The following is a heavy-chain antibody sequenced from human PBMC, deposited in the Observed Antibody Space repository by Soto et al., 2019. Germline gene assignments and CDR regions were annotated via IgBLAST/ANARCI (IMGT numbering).Heavy chain of an antibody. V-gene: IGHV3-23*01. D-gene: IGHD2-2*01. CDR2: ISGSGDST. Sequence: GGSLRLSCAASGFTFSSYGMTFSSYAMSWVRQAPGKGLEWVSTISGSGDSTYYADSVKGRFTISRDNSKNTLFLQMNSLRAGDTALYYCARAGSTTCQPYSCHYYGMDVWGLGTTVTVSS. J-gene: IGHJ6*02. CDR3: ARAGSTTCQPYSCHYYGMDV. CDR1: GFTFSSYGMTFSSYA.